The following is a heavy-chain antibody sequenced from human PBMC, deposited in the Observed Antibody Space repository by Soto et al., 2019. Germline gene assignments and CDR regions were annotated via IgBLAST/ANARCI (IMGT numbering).Heavy chain of an antibody. CDR2: TYYRSKWYN. V-gene: IGHV6-1*01. Sequence: SQTLSLTCAISGDSVSSNSAAWNWIRQSPSRGLEWLGRTYYRSKWYNDYAVSVKSRITINPDTSKNQFSLQLNSVTPEDTAVYYCARVLMVAAAGTYYYYYYGMDVWGQGTTVTVSS. D-gene: IGHD6-13*01. J-gene: IGHJ6*02. CDR3: ARVLMVAAAGTYYYYYYGMDV. CDR1: GDSVSSNSAA.